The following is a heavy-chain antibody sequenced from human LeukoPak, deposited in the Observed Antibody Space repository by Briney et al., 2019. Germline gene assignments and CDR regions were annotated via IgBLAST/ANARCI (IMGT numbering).Heavy chain of an antibody. CDR2: INPNSGGT. CDR3: ARAQRSRYFDWLNDPNYFDY. J-gene: IGHJ4*02. Sequence: ASVKVSCKASGYTFTGYYMHWVRQAPGQGLEWMGWINPNSGGTNYAQKFQGWVTMTRDTSISTAYMELSRLRSDDTAVYYCARAQRSRYFDWLNDPNYFDYWGQGTLVTVSS. D-gene: IGHD3-9*01. V-gene: IGHV1-2*04. CDR1: GYTFTGYY.